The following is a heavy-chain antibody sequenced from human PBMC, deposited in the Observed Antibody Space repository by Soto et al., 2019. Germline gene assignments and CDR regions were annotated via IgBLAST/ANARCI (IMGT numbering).Heavy chain of an antibody. Sequence: PGGSLRLSCAASGFSFSSYGMNWVRQAPGKGLEWVSFISSSSTYIYYADSVKGRFTISRDNAKNSLYLQMNSLRAEDTAVYYCARPLSGYSTSWYEKGFYDFDYWGRGTQVTAPQ. D-gene: IGHD6-13*01. J-gene: IGHJ4*02. CDR3: ARPLSGYSTSWYEKGFYDFDY. V-gene: IGHV3-21*01. CDR1: GFSFSSYG. CDR2: ISSSSTYI.